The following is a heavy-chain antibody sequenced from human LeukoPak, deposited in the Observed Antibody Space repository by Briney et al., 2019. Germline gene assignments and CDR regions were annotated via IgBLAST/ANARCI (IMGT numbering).Heavy chain of an antibody. CDR2: ISAYNGNT. D-gene: IGHD2-8*02. CDR1: GYTFTNYG. Sequence: ASVKVSCKASGYTFTNYGISWVRQAPGQGLEWMGWISAYNGNTNYAQKLQGRVTMTTDTSTSTAYMELRSLRSDDTAVYYCARDRPNSYWSPLFDPWGQGTLVTVSS. V-gene: IGHV1-18*01. J-gene: IGHJ5*02. CDR3: ARDRPNSYWSPLFDP.